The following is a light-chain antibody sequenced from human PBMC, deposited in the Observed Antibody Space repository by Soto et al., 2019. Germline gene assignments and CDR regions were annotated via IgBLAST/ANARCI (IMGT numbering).Light chain of an antibody. CDR3: QQYNGYFRT. CDR1: QSVSRL. CDR2: DAS. Sequence: DIQMTQSPSTLSASVGDRVTITCRASQSVSRLLAWYQQKPGKAPNLLIYDASSLESGVPSRFSGSGSGTEFTLTISSLQPDDIAIYYCQQYNGYFRTFGQGTKLEIK. V-gene: IGKV1-5*01. J-gene: IGKJ2*01.